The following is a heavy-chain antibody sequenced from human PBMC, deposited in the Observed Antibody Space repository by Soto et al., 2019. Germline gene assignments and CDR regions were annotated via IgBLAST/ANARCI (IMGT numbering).Heavy chain of an antibody. J-gene: IGHJ4*02. V-gene: IGHV3-23*01. CDR3: AKNGLDNSPSAIDS. Sequence: GGSLRLSCAASGFTFRNNVLSWVRQAPGKGLDWVSGITGSGRDTYYADSVRGRFTISRDNSKNMVFLQMNSLRAEDTALYYCAKNGLDNSPSAIDSWGPGTLVTVSS. CDR1: GFTFRNNV. D-gene: IGHD2-8*01. CDR2: ITGSGRDT.